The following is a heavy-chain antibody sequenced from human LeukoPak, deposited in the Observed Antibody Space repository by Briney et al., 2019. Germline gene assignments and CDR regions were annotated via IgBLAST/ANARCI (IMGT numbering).Heavy chain of an antibody. CDR3: ANVMTTVTTSDAFDI. Sequence: GGSLRLSCAASGFTFSSYGMQWVRQAPGKGLEWVAVISYDGSNKYYADSVKGRFTISRDNSKNTLYRQMNSLRAEDTAVYYCANVMTTVTTSDAFDIWGQGTMVTVSS. D-gene: IGHD4-17*01. V-gene: IGHV3-30*18. CDR2: ISYDGSNK. CDR1: GFTFSSYG. J-gene: IGHJ3*02.